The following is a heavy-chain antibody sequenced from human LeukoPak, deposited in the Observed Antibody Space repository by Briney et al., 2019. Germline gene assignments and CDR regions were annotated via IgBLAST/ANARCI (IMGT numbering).Heavy chain of an antibody. J-gene: IGHJ4*02. CDR3: ARDARYFDWLPPAYSDY. CDR1: GYTFTSYG. V-gene: IGHV1-18*04. Sequence: GASVKVSCKASGYTFTSYGISWVRQAPGQGLEWMGWISAYNGNTNYAQKLQGRVTMTTDTSTSTAYMELRSLRSNDTAVYYCARDARYFDWLPPAYSDYWGQGTLVTVSS. CDR2: ISAYNGNT. D-gene: IGHD3-9*01.